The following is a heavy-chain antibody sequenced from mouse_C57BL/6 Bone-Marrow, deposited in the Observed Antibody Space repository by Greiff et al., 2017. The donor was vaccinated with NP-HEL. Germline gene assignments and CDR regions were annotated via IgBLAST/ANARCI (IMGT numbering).Heavy chain of an antibody. Sequence: VQGVESDAELVKPGASVKISCKVSGYTFTDHTIHWMKQRPEQGLEWIGYIYPRDGSTKYNEKFKGKATLTADKSSSTAYMQLNSLTSEDSAVYFCARWGDYYGSSPDCWGQGTTLTVSS. CDR1: GYTFTDHT. J-gene: IGHJ2*01. V-gene: IGHV1-78*01. CDR2: IYPRDGST. D-gene: IGHD1-1*01. CDR3: ARWGDYYGSSPDC.